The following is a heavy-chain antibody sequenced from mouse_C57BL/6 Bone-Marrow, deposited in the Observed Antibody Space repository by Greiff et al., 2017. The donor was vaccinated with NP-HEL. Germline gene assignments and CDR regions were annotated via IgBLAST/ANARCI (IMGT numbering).Heavy chain of an antibody. J-gene: IGHJ2*01. CDR1: GFTFSDYY. CDR3: ARLKGWTGHFDY. D-gene: IGHD3-1*01. CDR2: ISNGGGST. V-gene: IGHV5-12*01. Sequence: DVKLVESGGGLVQPGGSLKLSCAASGFTFSDYYMYWVRQTPEKRLEWVAYISNGGGSTYYPDTVKGRFTISRDNAKNTLYLQMSRLKSEDTAMXYCARLKGWTGHFDYWGQGTTLTVSS.